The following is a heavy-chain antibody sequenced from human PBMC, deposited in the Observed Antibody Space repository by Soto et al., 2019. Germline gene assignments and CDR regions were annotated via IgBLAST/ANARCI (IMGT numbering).Heavy chain of an antibody. Sequence: GGSLRLSCAASGFTFSSYAMSWVRQAPGKGLEWVSAISGSGGSTYYADSVKGRFTISRDNSKNTLYRQMNSLRAEDTAVYYCAKDRAQQQLVDPFDYWGQGTLVTVSS. V-gene: IGHV3-23*01. CDR3: AKDRAQQQLVDPFDY. J-gene: IGHJ4*02. CDR1: GFTFSSYA. CDR2: ISGSGGST. D-gene: IGHD6-13*01.